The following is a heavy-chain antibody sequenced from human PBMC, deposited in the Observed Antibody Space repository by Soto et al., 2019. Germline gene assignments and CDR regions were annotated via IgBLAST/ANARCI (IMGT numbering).Heavy chain of an antibody. D-gene: IGHD5-18*01. CDR3: RAYSYGQGVDY. V-gene: IGHV3-23*01. CDR1: GFTFNAYD. J-gene: IGHJ4*02. CDR2: VNGNGGER. Sequence: EVQLLESGGGLEQPGGSLKLSCEASGFTFNAYDMNWVRKAPGKGLEGVAVVNGNGGERYYADAVKGRFTISRDDSKNTVYLQMNSLRADDTAVYYCRAYSYGQGVDYWGQGTLVTVSS.